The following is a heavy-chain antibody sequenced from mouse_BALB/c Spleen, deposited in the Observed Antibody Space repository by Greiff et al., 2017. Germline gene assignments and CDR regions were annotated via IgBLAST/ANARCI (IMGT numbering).Heavy chain of an antibody. J-gene: IGHJ2*01. D-gene: IGHD6-1*01. CDR3: ARDANGLLDY. CDR2: IDPANGNT. CDR1: GFNTKDTY. V-gene: IGHV14-3*02. Sequence: EVQPQESGAELVKPGASVKLSCTASGFNTKDTYMHWVKQRPEQGLEWIGRIDPANGNTKYNPKFQGKATITADTSSNTAYLQLSSLTSKDTAVYYCARDANGLLDYWGQGTTLTVSS.